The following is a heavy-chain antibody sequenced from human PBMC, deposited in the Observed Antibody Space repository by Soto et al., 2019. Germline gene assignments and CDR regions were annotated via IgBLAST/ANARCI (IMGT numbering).Heavy chain of an antibody. D-gene: IGHD1-1*01. Sequence: APVKVSCKAPGYPFTTYAITWVRQAPGQGLEWLGWISAYTDNTNYAQNLQGRVTMTTDTSTSTAYMELRSLRSDDTAVYYCARENWNYDYYYGMDVWGQGTTVTVSS. V-gene: IGHV1-18*04. CDR3: ARENWNYDYYYGMDV. CDR1: GYPFTTYA. CDR2: ISAYTDNT. J-gene: IGHJ6*02.